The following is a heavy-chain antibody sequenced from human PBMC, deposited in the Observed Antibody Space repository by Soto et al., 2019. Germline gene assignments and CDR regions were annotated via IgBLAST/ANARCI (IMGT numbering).Heavy chain of an antibody. J-gene: IGHJ4*02. CDR2: INPNSGGT. CDR3: AKKVNSGPGSQYFDY. V-gene: IGHV1-2*02. CDR1: GYTFIDYY. D-gene: IGHD3-10*01. Sequence: ASVKVSCKASGYTFIDYYIHWVRQAPGQGLEWMGWINPNSGGTNYAQKFQGRVTMTRDTSVSTAYMELSRLRAEDTAIYYCAKKVNSGPGSQYFDYWGQGTLVTVSS.